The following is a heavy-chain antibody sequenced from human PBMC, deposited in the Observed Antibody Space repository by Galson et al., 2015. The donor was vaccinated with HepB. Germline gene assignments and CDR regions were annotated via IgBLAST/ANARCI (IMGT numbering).Heavy chain of an antibody. Sequence: SLRLSCAASGFTFSSYWMHWVRQAPGKGLVWVSRINSDGSSTSYADSVKGRFTISRDNAKNTLYLQMNSLRAEDTAVYYCARPAGVGATYNWFDPWGQGTLVTVSS. CDR3: ARPAGVGATYNWFDP. CDR1: GFTFSSYW. D-gene: IGHD1-26*01. J-gene: IGHJ5*02. CDR2: INSDGSST. V-gene: IGHV3-74*01.